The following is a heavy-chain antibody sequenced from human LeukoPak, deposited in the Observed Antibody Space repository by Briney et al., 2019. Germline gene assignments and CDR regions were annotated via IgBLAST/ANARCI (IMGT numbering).Heavy chain of an antibody. CDR3: ARYYYDSSGYYSWVDY. CDR2: IYYSGST. D-gene: IGHD3-22*01. CDR1: GGSISSYY. V-gene: IGHV4-59*01. J-gene: IGHJ4*02. Sequence: TSETLSLTCTVSGGSISSYYWSWMRQPPGKGLEWIGYIYYSGSTNYNPSLKSRVTISVDTSKNQFSLKLSSVTAADTAVYYCARYYYDSSGYYSWVDYWGQGTLVTVSS.